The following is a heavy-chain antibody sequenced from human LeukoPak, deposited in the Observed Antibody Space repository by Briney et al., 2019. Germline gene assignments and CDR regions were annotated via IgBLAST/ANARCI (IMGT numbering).Heavy chain of an antibody. Sequence: GGSLRLSCAASGFTFSSYAMSWVRQAPGKGLEWVSAISGSGGSTYYADSVKGRFTISRDNSKNTLYLQMNSLRAEDTAVYYCARGSFIASRAYSNYVSVRYFDYWGQGTLVTVSS. CDR1: GFTFSSYA. CDR3: ARGSFIASRAYSNYVSVRYFDY. CDR2: ISGSGGST. V-gene: IGHV3-23*01. J-gene: IGHJ4*02. D-gene: IGHD4-11*01.